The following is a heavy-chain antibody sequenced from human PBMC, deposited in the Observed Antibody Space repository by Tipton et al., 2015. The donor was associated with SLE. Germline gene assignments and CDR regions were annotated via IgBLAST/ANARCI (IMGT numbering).Heavy chain of an antibody. CDR2: IYSGGST. D-gene: IGHD6-13*01. J-gene: IGHJ6*02. CDR3: ARGISGYSSNWYYYYYVMDV. V-gene: IGHV3-66*02. Sequence: GSLRLSCAASGFTVSSNYMSWVRQAPGKGLEWVSVIYSGGSTYYADSVKGRFTISRDNSKNTLYLQMNSLRAEDTAVYYCARGISGYSSNWYYYYYVMDVWGQGTTVTVSS. CDR1: GFTVSSNY.